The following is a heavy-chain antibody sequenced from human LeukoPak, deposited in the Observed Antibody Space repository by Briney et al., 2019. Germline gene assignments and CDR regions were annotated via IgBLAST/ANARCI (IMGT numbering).Heavy chain of an antibody. J-gene: IGHJ4*02. V-gene: IGHV3-7*01. CDR2: IKQDGSEK. CDR1: GFTFSSTW. CDR3: ASLDY. Sequence: GGSLRLSYVASGFTFSSTWMNWVRQAPGKGLEFVANIKQDGSEKYYVDSVRGRFTISRDNTKNSLYLQMNSLRAEDTAMYYCASLDYWGQGTLVTVSS.